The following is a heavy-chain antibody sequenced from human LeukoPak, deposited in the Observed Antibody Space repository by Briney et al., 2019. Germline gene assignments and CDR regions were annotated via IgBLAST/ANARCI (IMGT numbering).Heavy chain of an antibody. Sequence: SETLSLTCTVAGGSISSGSYYWSWIRQPAGNGLEWIGRIYTTGSTNYNPSLKSRVTILLDTSKNQFSLKLSSVTAADTAVYYCARVAGSVAAFVWGQGTLVTVSS. CDR2: IYTTGST. V-gene: IGHV4-61*02. D-gene: IGHD6-19*01. CDR3: ARVAGSVAAFV. J-gene: IGHJ3*01. CDR1: GGSISSGSYY.